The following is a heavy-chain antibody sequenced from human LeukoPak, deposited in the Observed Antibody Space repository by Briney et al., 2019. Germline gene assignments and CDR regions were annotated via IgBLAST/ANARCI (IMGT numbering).Heavy chain of an antibody. V-gene: IGHV3-30*02. CDR1: GFTFSSYG. J-gene: IGHJ6*03. CDR3: AKDTSHYYGYSLCGYMDV. D-gene: IGHD3-10*01. Sequence: GGSLRLSCAASGFTFSSYGMHWVRQAPGKGLEWVAFIRYDGSNKYYADSVKGRFTISRDNSKNTLYLQMNSLRAEDTAVYYCAKDTSHYYGYSLCGYMDVWGKGTTVTASS. CDR2: IRYDGSNK.